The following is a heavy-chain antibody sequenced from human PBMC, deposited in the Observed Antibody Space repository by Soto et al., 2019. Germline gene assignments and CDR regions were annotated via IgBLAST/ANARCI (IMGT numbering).Heavy chain of an antibody. J-gene: IGHJ6*02. CDR1: GYTFTSYD. Sequence: ASVKVSCKTSGYTFTSYDINWVRQAPGQGLEWVGWMNTNSDDTRSAQKFRGRLTLTRDKSMRAVYMKLSNLRPDDSAVYYCAREWSAAGHFYGMDVWGQGTTVTVYS. CDR2: MNTNSDDT. V-gene: IGHV1-8*01. D-gene: IGHD6-13*01. CDR3: AREWSAAGHFYGMDV.